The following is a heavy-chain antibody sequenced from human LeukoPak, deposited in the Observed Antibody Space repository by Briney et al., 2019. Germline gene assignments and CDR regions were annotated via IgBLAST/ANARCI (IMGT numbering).Heavy chain of an antibody. V-gene: IGHV3-30-3*01. J-gene: IGHJ5*02. CDR1: GFTFSSYA. D-gene: IGHD6-13*01. CDR3: AKDAIAAAPTYPTRWFDP. Sequence: GRSLRLSCAASGFTFSSYAMHWVRQAPGKGLEWVAVISYDGSNKYYADSVKGRFTISRDNSKNTLYLQMNSLRAEDTAVYYCAKDAIAAAPTYPTRWFDPWGQGTLVTVSS. CDR2: ISYDGSNK.